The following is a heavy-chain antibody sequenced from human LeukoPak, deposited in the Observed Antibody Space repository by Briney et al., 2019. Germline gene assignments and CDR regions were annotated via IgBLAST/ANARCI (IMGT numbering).Heavy chain of an antibody. D-gene: IGHD6-19*01. V-gene: IGHV4-59*01. J-gene: IGHJ4*02. CDR2: IYYSGST. Sequence: SETLSLTCTVSGGSISSYYWSWIRQPPGKGLEWIGYIYYSGSTNYNPSLKSRVTISVDTSKNQFSLKLSSVTAADTAVYYCARVDSSGWYYFDYWGQGTLVTVSS. CDR1: GGSISSYY. CDR3: ARVDSSGWYYFDY.